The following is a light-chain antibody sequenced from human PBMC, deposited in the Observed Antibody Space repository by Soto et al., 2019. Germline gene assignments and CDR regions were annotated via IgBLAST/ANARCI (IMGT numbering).Light chain of an antibody. Sequence: QSALTQPASVSGSPGQSITISCTGTSSDVGGYNYVSWYQQHPGKAPKLMIYDVSNRPSGVSNRFSGSKSANTASLTISGLQAEDEADYYCSSHPSSSTSYVFGTGTKLTAL. CDR2: DVS. CDR3: SSHPSSSTSYV. V-gene: IGLV2-14*01. J-gene: IGLJ1*01. CDR1: SSDVGGYNY.